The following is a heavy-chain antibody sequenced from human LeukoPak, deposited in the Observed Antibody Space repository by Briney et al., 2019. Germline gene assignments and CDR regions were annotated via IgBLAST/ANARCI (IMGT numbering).Heavy chain of an antibody. D-gene: IGHD3-10*01. CDR3: ARVNRDYGSRMYWLDP. J-gene: IGHJ5*02. CDR1: GGTFSSYA. CDR2: IIPIFGTA. Sequence: SVKVSCKASGGTFSSYAISWVRQAPGQGLEWMGGIIPIFGTANYAQKFQGRVTITTDESTSTAYMELSSLRSEDTAVYYCARVNRDYGSRMYWLDPWGQGTLVTVSS. V-gene: IGHV1-69*05.